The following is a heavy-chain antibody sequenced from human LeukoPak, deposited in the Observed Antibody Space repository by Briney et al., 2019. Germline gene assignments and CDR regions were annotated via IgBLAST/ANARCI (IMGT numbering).Heavy chain of an antibody. D-gene: IGHD3-22*01. CDR3: AKDSSYYESSKGAFDI. Sequence: GGTLRLSYAASGFTFSSYGMSWVRQAPGKGLEWVSAISGSGGSTYYADSVKGRFTISRDNSKNTLYLQMKSLRAEDTAVYYCAKDSSYYESSKGAFDIWGQGTMVTVSS. J-gene: IGHJ3*02. CDR2: ISGSGGST. CDR1: GFTFSSYG. V-gene: IGHV3-23*01.